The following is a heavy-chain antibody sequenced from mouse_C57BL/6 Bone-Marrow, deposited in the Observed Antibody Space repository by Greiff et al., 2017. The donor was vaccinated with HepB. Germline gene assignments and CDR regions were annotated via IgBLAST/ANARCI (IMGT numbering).Heavy chain of an antibody. V-gene: IGHV1-42*01. D-gene: IGHD2-3*01. CDR1: GYSFTGYY. Sequence: EVQLQQSGPELVKPGASVKISCKASGYSFTGYYMNWVKQSPEKSLEWIGEINPSTGGTTYNQKFKAKATLTVDKSSSTAYMQLKSLTSEDSAVYYCAREDGYYPYWYFDVWGTGTTVTVSS. CDR2: INPSTGGT. J-gene: IGHJ1*03. CDR3: AREDGYYPYWYFDV.